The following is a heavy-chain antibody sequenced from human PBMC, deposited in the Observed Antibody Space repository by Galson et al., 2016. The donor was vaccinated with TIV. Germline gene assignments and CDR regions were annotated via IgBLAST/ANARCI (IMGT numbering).Heavy chain of an antibody. V-gene: IGHV1-2*02. CDR2: IIPNSGGT. D-gene: IGHD6-19*01. J-gene: IGHJ4*02. CDR3: ARGVAVAGYFDY. CDR1: GYNFIGYY. Sequence: SVKVSCKASGYNFIGYYMHWVRQAPGQGLEWMGWIIPNSGGTNYAQKFQGRVTITRDKSMRTAYMELSRLRADDTAVHSCARGVAVAGYFDYWGQGTLVTVSS.